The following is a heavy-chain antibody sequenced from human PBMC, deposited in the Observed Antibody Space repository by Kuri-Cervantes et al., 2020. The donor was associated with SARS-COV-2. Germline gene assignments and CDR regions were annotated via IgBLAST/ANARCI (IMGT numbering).Heavy chain of an antibody. CDR3: ARGWLFGY. Sequence: ESLKISCAVYGGSFSGYYWSWIRQPPRKGLEWIGEINHSGSTNYNPSLKSRVTISVDTSKNQFSLKLSSVTAADTAVYYCARGWLFGYWGQGTLVTVSS. D-gene: IGHD2-21*01. V-gene: IGHV4-34*01. CDR1: GGSFSGYY. CDR2: INHSGST. J-gene: IGHJ4*02.